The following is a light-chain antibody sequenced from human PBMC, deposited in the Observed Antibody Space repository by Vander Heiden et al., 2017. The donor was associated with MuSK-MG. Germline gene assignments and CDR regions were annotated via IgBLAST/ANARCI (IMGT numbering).Light chain of an antibody. V-gene: IGLV2-14*01. CDR3: RSDTSSSTLV. CDR1: SSDVGGYNY. CDR2: EVS. Sequence: QSALTQPASVSGSPGQSITISCPGTSSDVGGYNYVSWYQQPTAKAPKVMVYEVSNRPSGVSNRFSGSKSGNAASLTISGLQAEDEADYYCRSDTSSSTLVFGGGTKLTVL. J-gene: IGLJ3*02.